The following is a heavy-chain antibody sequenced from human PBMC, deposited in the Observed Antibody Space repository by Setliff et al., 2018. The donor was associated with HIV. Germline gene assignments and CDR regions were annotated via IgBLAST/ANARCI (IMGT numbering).Heavy chain of an antibody. D-gene: IGHD4-17*01. CDR1: GFTFTDAW. V-gene: IGHV3-15*01. J-gene: IGHJ4*02. CDR2: IKSKSDGETT. Sequence: GGSLRLSCEASGFTFTDAWMNWVRQAPGKGLEWVGRIKSKSDGETTDYAAPVKGRFTISRHDSRETVYLQMSSLKSEDTAVYYCADYGPLGVIWGQGTSVTVSS. CDR3: ADYGPLGVI.